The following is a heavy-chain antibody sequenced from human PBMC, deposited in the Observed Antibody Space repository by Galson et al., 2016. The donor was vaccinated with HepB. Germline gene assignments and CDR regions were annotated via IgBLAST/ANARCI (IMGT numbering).Heavy chain of an antibody. V-gene: IGHV3-48*03. D-gene: IGHD3-16*02. Sequence: SLRLSCAASGFTFSRYEMTWVRQAPGKGLEWLSYITSHSDRIYYADSVKGRFTISRDNAKNSLYLQMNSLRAEDTAVYYCARLNYVWGNDRSYFFDYWGQGTLVTVSS. CDR2: ITSHSDRI. CDR3: ARLNYVWGNDRSYFFDY. J-gene: IGHJ4*02. CDR1: GFTFSRYE.